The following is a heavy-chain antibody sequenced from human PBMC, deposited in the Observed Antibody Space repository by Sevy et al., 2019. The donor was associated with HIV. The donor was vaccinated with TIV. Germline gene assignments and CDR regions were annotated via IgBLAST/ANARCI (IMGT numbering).Heavy chain of an antibody. Sequence: GALRLSCAASGITFSSAWMSWVRLVPGKGLEWLGRIKSETDGGAADYAAAVKGRFTISRDESKETLYLQLNSLKTEDTAVYYCTTDLGFYSSKWGQGTLVTVSS. J-gene: IGHJ4*02. D-gene: IGHD4-4*01. V-gene: IGHV3-15*01. CDR2: IKSETDGGAA. CDR1: GITFSSAW. CDR3: TTDLGFYSSK.